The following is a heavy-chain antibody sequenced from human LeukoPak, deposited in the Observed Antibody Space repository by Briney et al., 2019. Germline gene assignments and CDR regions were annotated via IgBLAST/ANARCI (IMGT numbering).Heavy chain of an antibody. D-gene: IGHD6-19*01. J-gene: IGHJ6*02. Sequence: SVKVSCKASGGTFSSYAISWVRQAPGQGLEWMGRVIPILGIANYAQKFQGGVTITADKSTSTAYMELSSLRSEDTAVYYCARAVAGTGAYYYYYGMDVWGQGTTVTVSS. CDR1: GGTFSSYA. V-gene: IGHV1-69*04. CDR2: VIPILGIA. CDR3: ARAVAGTGAYYYYYGMDV.